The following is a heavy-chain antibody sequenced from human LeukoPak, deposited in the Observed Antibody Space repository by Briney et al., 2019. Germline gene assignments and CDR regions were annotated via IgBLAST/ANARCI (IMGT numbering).Heavy chain of an antibody. CDR1: GYSFTSYW. Sequence: PGESLKISCKGSGYSFTSYWIGWVRQIPGKGLEWMGIIYPGDSDTRYSPSFQGQVTISADKSISTACLQWSSLKASDTAMYYCARPAVGATFNDAFDIWGQGTMVTVSS. J-gene: IGHJ3*02. CDR3: ARPAVGATFNDAFDI. D-gene: IGHD1-26*01. V-gene: IGHV5-51*01. CDR2: IYPGDSDT.